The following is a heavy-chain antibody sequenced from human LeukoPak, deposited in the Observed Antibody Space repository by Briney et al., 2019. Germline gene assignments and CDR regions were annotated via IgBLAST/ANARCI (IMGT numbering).Heavy chain of an antibody. CDR2: ISGSGGGT. J-gene: IGHJ4*02. D-gene: IGHD4-17*01. Sequence: GGSLRLSCAASGFPFSSYAMSWVRQAPGRGLEWVSVISGSGGGTYYADSVRGRFTISGDNSKNTVYLQMNSLRAEDTALYYCAKGGVYGDYYFDYWGQGTLVTVSS. V-gene: IGHV3-23*01. CDR3: AKGGVYGDYYFDY. CDR1: GFPFSSYA.